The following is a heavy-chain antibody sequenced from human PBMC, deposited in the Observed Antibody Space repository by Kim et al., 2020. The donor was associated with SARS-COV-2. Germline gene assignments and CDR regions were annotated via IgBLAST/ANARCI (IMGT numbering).Heavy chain of an antibody. CDR1: GYSFTSYW. D-gene: IGHD1-1*01. V-gene: IGHV5-51*01. CDR3: ARRGIPQIGWNNYYYYGTDV. CDR2: IYPGDSDT. J-gene: IGHJ6*02. Sequence: GESLKISCKGSGYSFTSYWIGWVRQMPGKGLEWMGIIYPGDSDTRYSPSFQGQVTISADKSISTAYLQWSSLKASDTAMYYCARRGIPQIGWNNYYYYGTDVWGQGTLVTVSS.